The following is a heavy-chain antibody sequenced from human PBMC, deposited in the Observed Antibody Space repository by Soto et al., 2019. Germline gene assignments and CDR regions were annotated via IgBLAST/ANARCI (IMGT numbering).Heavy chain of an antibody. CDR3: AGDTGGRIFDY. CDR2: IIPTFGTS. D-gene: IGHD2-8*02. J-gene: IGHJ4*02. V-gene: IGHV1-69*06. CDR1: GGTFSSNG. Sequence: GASVKVSCKASGGTFSSNGISWVRQAPGQGLEWMGGIIPTFGTSNYAQRFQGRVTITADTSTSTAYMELNSLRSEDTAIYYCAGDTGGRIFDYWGQGTLVTVSS.